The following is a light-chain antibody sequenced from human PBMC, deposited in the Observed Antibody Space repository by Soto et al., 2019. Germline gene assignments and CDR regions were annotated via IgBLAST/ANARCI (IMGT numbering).Light chain of an antibody. J-gene: IGLJ2*01. CDR3: CSYAASYTLV. CDR1: SRDVGAYDY. V-gene: IGLV2-11*01. Sequence: QSVLTQPASVPGSPGQSITISCTGTSRDVGAYDYVSWYLQYPDEAPQLLIYDVTKRPSGVPDRFSGSKSGNTASLTISGLQAEDEADYYCCSYAASYTLVFGGGTKVTVL. CDR2: DVT.